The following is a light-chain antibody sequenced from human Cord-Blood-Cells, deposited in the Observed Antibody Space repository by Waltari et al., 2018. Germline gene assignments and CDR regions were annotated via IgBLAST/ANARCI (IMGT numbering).Light chain of an antibody. V-gene: IGLV1-51*01. Sequence: QSVLTQPPSVSAAPGQQVTISCPGSSSNLGTYFVSWYHQPPGAAPKLLIYDNNKRPSGIPDRFSASKSGTSATLGITGLQIGDEADYYCATWDNSLTDVVFGGGTKLTVL. J-gene: IGLJ2*01. CDR3: ATWDNSLTDVV. CDR2: DNN. CDR1: SSNLGTYF.